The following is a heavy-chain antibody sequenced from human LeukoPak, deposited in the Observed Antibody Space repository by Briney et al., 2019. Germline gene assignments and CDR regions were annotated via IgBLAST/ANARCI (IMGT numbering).Heavy chain of an antibody. CDR2: IYPGDSDT. V-gene: IGHV5-51*01. CDR1: GYSFTSYW. Sequence: GESLQISCQGSGYSFTSYWIGWVRPMPGKGLEWMGIIYPGDSDTRYSPSFQGQVTISADKSISTAYLQWSSLKASDTAMYYCATGHGSGSYEDWFDPWGQGTLVTVSS. D-gene: IGHD3-10*01. CDR3: ATGHGSGSYEDWFDP. J-gene: IGHJ5*02.